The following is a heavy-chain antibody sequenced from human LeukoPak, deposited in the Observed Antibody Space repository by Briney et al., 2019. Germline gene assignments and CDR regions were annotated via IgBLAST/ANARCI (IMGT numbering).Heavy chain of an antibody. Sequence: PGESLRLSCAASGFTFDDYAMHWVRQAPGKGLEWVSFITGDGDRTTYADSVKGRFTISRDNSKNSLYLQMNSLRTEDTALYYCAKDYCGDDCYIHDAFDVWGHGTMVTVSS. CDR2: ITGDGDRT. V-gene: IGHV3-43*02. D-gene: IGHD2-21*02. CDR3: AKDYCGDDCYIHDAFDV. CDR1: GFTFDDYA. J-gene: IGHJ3*01.